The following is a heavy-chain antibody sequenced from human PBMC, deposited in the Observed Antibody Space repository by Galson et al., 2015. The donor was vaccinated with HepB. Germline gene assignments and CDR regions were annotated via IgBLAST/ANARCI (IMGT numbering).Heavy chain of an antibody. Sequence: SVKVSCKASGYTFTSYAMHWVRQAPGQRLEWMGWINAGNGNTKYSQKFQGRVTITRDTSASTAYMELSSLRSEDTAVYYCAREGGIDYYDSSGYHPGGFDYWGQGTLVTVSS. CDR1: GYTFTSYA. CDR3: AREGGIDYYDSSGYHPGGFDY. V-gene: IGHV1-3*01. CDR2: INAGNGNT. J-gene: IGHJ4*02. D-gene: IGHD3-22*01.